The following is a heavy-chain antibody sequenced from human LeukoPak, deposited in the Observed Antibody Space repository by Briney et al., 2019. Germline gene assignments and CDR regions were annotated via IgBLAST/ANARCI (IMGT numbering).Heavy chain of an antibody. CDR3: ARGGEYSYSYYYYYYYMDV. V-gene: IGHV3-21*01. J-gene: IGHJ6*03. CDR1: GFTFSSYS. CDR2: ISSSSRYI. Sequence: PGGSLRLSCAASGFTFSSYSMNWVRQAPGKGLEWVSSISSSSRYIYYADSVKGRFTISRDNAKNSLCLQMNSLRAEDTAVYYCARGGEYSYSYYYYYYYMDVWGKGTTVSVSS. D-gene: IGHD5-18*01.